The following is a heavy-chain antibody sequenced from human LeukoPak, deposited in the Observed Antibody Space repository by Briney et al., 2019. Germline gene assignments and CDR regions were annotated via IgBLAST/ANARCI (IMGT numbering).Heavy chain of an antibody. CDR3: ARVSSGWSTDYYFDY. Sequence: PSETLSLTCTVSGGSISSYYWSWIRQPPGKGLEWIGYIYYSGSTNYNPSPKSRVTISVDTSKNQFSLKLSSVTAADTAVYYCARVSSGWSTDYYFDYWGQGTLVTVSS. D-gene: IGHD6-19*01. CDR2: IYYSGST. V-gene: IGHV4-59*01. J-gene: IGHJ4*02. CDR1: GGSISSYY.